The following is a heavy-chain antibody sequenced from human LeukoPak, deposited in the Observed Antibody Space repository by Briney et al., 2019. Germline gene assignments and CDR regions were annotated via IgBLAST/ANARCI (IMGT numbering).Heavy chain of an antibody. J-gene: IGHJ5*02. D-gene: IGHD6-13*01. CDR1: GYTFTSYG. CDR3: AREVAAAGAFDP. CDR2: ISAYNGNT. Sequence: ASVKVSCKASGYTFTSYGISWARQAPGQGLEWMGWISAYNGNTNYAQKLQGRVTMTTDTSTSTAYMELRSLRSDDTAVYYCAREVAAAGAFDPWGQGTLVTVSS. V-gene: IGHV1-18*01.